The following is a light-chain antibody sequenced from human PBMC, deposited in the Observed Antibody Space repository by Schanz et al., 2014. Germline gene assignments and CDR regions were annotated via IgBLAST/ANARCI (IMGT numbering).Light chain of an antibody. Sequence: QSALTQPPSASGSPGQSVTISCTGTSSDVGGYNHVSWYQQHPGRAPKLIIYEVSERPSGVPDRFSGSKSGNTASLTVSGLQAEDEGDYFCATWDDSPNGYVFGTGTKLTVL. V-gene: IGLV2-8*01. J-gene: IGLJ1*01. CDR3: ATWDDSPNGYV. CDR2: EVS. CDR1: SSDVGGYNH.